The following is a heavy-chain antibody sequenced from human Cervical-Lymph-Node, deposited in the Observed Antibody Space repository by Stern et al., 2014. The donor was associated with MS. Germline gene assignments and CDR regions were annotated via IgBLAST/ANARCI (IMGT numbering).Heavy chain of an antibody. J-gene: IGHJ6*02. V-gene: IGHV1-18*01. CDR2: IIGYNGET. D-gene: IGHD4-11*01. CDR3: ARQYSNYPVMKYYYGMDV. CDR1: GYTFNRYA. Sequence: DQLVESGAEVKKPGASVKVSCKASGYTFNRYAITWVRQAPGQGLEWMGWIIGYNGETNYAQKFQGRVTLTSDTSTSTAYLELMSLRSDDTAMYYCARQYSNYPVMKYYYGMDVWGQGTTVTVSS.